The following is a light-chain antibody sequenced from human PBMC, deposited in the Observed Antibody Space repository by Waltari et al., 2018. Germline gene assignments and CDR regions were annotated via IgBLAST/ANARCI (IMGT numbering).Light chain of an antibody. V-gene: IGLV2-23*02. Sequence: QSALTQPASVSGSPGQSITISCTGTSSDVGSYNLVSWYQQHPGKAPNLMIYAVRKRPSGVSNRFSGSKSGNTASLTISGLQAEDEADYYCCSYAGSSTVVFGGGTKLTVL. J-gene: IGLJ2*01. CDR3: CSYAGSSTVV. CDR1: SSDVGSYNL. CDR2: AVR.